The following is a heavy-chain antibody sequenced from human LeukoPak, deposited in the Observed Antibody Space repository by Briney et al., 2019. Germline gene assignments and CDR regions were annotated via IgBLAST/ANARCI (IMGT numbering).Heavy chain of an antibody. D-gene: IGHD1-26*01. CDR1: GGTFSSYA. CDR3: ASGSYSNRYYYYYMDV. Sequence: EASVKVSCKASGGTFSSYAISWVRQAPGQGLEWMGGIIPIFGTANYAQKFQGRVTITTDESTSTAYMELSSLRSGDTAVYYCASGSYSNRYYYYYMDVWGKGTTVTVSS. V-gene: IGHV1-69*05. CDR2: IIPIFGTA. J-gene: IGHJ6*03.